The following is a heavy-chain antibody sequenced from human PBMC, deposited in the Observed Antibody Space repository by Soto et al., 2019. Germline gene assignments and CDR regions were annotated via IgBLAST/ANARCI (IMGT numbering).Heavy chain of an antibody. CDR1: GFTFPNCA. CDR2: ISGSGGGT. D-gene: IGHD1-26*01. J-gene: IGHJ6*02. Sequence: EVQLLESGGGLVQPGGSLRLSCAASGFTFPNCAMSWVRQAPGKGLEWVSTISGSGGGTYYTDSVKGRFTISRDNSKNTLYLQMNSLRAEDTAVYYCSKQQLGATDYYYYGVDVWGQGTTVTVSS. V-gene: IGHV3-23*01. CDR3: SKQQLGATDYYYYGVDV.